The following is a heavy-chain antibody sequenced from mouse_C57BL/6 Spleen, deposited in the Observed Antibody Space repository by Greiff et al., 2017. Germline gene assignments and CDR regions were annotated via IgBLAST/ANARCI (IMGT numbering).Heavy chain of an antibody. V-gene: IGHV1-53*01. D-gene: IGHD2-4*01. J-gene: IGHJ3*01. Sequence: VKLQQPGTELVKPGASVKLSCKASGYTFTSYWMHWVKQRPGQGLEWIGNINPSNGGTNYNEKFKSKATLTVDKSSSTAYMQLSSLTSEDSAVYYCARSADYDYDVFAYWGQGTLVTVSA. CDR2: INPSNGGT. CDR3: ARSADYDYDVFAY. CDR1: GYTFTSYW.